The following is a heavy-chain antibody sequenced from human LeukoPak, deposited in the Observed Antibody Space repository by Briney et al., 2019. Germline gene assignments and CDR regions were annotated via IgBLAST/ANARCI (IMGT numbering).Heavy chain of an antibody. J-gene: IGHJ3*02. Sequence: PGGSLRLSCAASGFTFSDYYMSWIRQAPGKGLEWVSYISSSGGTIYYADSVQGRFTISRDNAKNSLYPQMNSLSAEDTAVYYCARAQKYSYDAFDIWGQGTMVTVSS. CDR2: ISSSGGTI. CDR3: ARAQKYSYDAFDI. V-gene: IGHV3-11*04. D-gene: IGHD4-11*01. CDR1: GFTFSDYY.